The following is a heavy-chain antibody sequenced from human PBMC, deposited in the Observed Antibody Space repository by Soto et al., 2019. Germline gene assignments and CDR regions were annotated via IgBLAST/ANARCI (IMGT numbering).Heavy chain of an antibody. CDR2: ISYDGSNK. V-gene: IGHV3-30*03. D-gene: IGHD6-13*01. CDR3: ARDQGAYSTVNFYALDV. CDR1: GFTFSSYG. J-gene: IGHJ6*02. Sequence: GGSLRLSCAASGFTFSSYGMHWVRQAPGKGLEWVAVISYDGSNKYYADSVKGRFTISRDNSKNTLYLQMNSLRAEDTAVYYCARDQGAYSTVNFYALDVWGQGTTVTVSS.